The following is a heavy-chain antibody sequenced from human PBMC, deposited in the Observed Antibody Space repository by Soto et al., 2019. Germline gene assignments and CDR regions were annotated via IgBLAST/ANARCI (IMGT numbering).Heavy chain of an antibody. Sequence: ASVKVSCKASGGTFSTYAIDWVRQAPGQGLEWMGGIIPLFGTAKYAQNFQGRITITADESTNTAYMELRSLRSQDTAVYYCARDLPIITMVRRDYYYGMDVWGQGTTVTVSS. J-gene: IGHJ6*02. D-gene: IGHD3-10*01. CDR2: IIPLFGTA. V-gene: IGHV1-69*13. CDR1: GGTFSTYA. CDR3: ARDLPIITMVRRDYYYGMDV.